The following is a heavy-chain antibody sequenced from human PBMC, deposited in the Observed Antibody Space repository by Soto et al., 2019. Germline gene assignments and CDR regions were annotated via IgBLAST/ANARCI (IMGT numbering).Heavy chain of an antibody. CDR1: GFTFSSYA. V-gene: IGHV3-30-3*01. CDR2: ISYDGSNK. D-gene: IGHD3-22*01. CDR3: ARGLQNYYDSSGLFDY. J-gene: IGHJ4*02. Sequence: GGSLRLSCAASGFTFSSYAMHWVRQAPGKGLEWVAVISYDGSNKYYADSVKGRFTISRDNSKNTLYLQMNSLRAEDTAVYYCARGLQNYYDSSGLFDYWGQGTLVTVSS.